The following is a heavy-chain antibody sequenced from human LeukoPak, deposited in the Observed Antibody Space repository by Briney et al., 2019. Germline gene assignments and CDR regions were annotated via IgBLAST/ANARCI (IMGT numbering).Heavy chain of an antibody. CDR3: AKGKPRRRDSTGYSSLDY. Sequence: GRSLRLSCAASGFTFDDYAMFWVRQAPGKGLEWVSGISWDSGSIGYADSVKGRFTISSDNAKNSLYLQMNGLRTEDTALYFCAKGKPRRRDSTGYSSLDYWGQGTLVTVSS. CDR1: GFTFDDYA. J-gene: IGHJ4*02. CDR2: ISWDSGSI. D-gene: IGHD3-22*01. V-gene: IGHV3-9*01.